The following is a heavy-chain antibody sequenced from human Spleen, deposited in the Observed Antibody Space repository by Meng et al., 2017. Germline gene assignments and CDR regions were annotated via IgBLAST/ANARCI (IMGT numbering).Heavy chain of an antibody. V-gene: IGHV3-7*01. Sequence: ETLSLTCAASGFTFSSFWMSWVRQAPGRGLEWVANIMPDGVNKYYVDSVKGRFTISRDNAKDSLYLQMNSLRAEDTAVYYCAREIIGAASAFDIWGQGTLVTVSS. J-gene: IGHJ3*02. D-gene: IGHD2/OR15-2a*01. CDR2: IMPDGVNK. CDR3: AREIIGAASAFDI. CDR1: GFTFSSFW.